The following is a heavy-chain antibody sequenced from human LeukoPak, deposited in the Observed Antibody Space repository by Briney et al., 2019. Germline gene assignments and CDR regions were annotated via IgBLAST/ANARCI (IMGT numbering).Heavy chain of an antibody. CDR2: IKQDGSEK. CDR1: GFTFSSYW. D-gene: IGHD3-22*01. V-gene: IGHV3-7*01. CDR3: SRNVKYYYDRSCYYA. J-gene: IGHJ4*01. Sequence: GGSLRLSCAASGFTFSSYWMSWVRQAPGKGLEWVANIKQDGSEKYYVDSVKGRFTISRDNAKNSLYLQMNSLRAEDTAVYYRSRNVKYYYDRSCYYAWGQGTLVTVSS.